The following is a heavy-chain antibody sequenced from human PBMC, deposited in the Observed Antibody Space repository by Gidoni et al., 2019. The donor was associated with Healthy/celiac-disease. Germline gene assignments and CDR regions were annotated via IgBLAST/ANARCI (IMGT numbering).Heavy chain of an antibody. CDR1: GFTVSSNY. J-gene: IGHJ6*02. V-gene: IGHV3-66*02. CDR2: IYSGGST. D-gene: IGHD1-1*01. CDR3: ATAPVGKYYGMDV. Sequence: EVQLVESGGGLVQPGGSLRLSCAASGFTVSSNYMSWVRQAPGKGLEWVSVIYSGGSTYYADSVKGRFTISRDNSKNTLYLQMNSLRAEDTAVYYCATAPVGKYYGMDVWGQGTTVTVSS.